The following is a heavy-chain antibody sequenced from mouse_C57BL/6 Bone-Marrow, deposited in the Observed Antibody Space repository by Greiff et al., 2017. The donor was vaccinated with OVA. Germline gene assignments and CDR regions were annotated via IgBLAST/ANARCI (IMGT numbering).Heavy chain of an antibody. CDR1: GYTFTSYW. J-gene: IGHJ2*01. D-gene: IGHD2-2*01. CDR3: ARGIYYGYDLDY. Sequence: QVQLQQPGAELVKPGASVKVSCKASGYTFTSYWMHWVKQRPGQGLEWIGEIDPSDSYTNYNQKFKGKSTLTVDKSSSTAYMQLSSLTSEDSAVYYCARGIYYGYDLDYWGQGTTLTVSS. V-gene: IGHV1-69*01. CDR2: IDPSDSYT.